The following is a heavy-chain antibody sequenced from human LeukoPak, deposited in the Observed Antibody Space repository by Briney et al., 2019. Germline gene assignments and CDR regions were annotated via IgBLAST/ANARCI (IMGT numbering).Heavy chain of an antibody. J-gene: IGHJ4*02. V-gene: IGHV4-4*07. CDR2: IYTSGST. CDR3: ARGDYDFWSGSIKGYFDY. CDR1: GGSISSYY. Sequence: SETLSLTCTVSGGSISSYYWSWIRQPAGKGLEWIGRIYTSGSTNYNPSLKSRVTMSVDTSKNQFSLKLSSVTAADTAVYYCARGDYDFWSGSIKGYFDYWGQGTLVTVSS. D-gene: IGHD3-3*01.